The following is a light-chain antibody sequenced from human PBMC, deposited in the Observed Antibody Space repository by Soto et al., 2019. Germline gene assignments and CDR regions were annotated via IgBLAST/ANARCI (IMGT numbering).Light chain of an antibody. CDR3: AAWDDSLNGVV. CDR2: SNN. V-gene: IGLV1-44*01. J-gene: IGLJ2*01. CDR1: SSNIGSNT. Sequence: QSVLTQPHSASGTPGQRVTISCSGSSSNIGSNTVNWYQQLPGTAPKLLIYSNNQRPSGVPDRFSGSKSGTSASLAISGLQSEDEADYYCAAWDDSLNGVVFGRGTKVTVL.